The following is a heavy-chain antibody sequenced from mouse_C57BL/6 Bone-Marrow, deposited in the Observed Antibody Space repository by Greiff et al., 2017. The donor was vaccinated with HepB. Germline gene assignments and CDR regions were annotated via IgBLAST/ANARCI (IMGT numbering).Heavy chain of an antibody. CDR2: ISSGGSYT. V-gene: IGHV5-6*02. J-gene: IGHJ1*03. D-gene: IGHD2-5*01. CDR3: ARQGSNGYFDV. Sequence: DVMLVESGGDLVKPGGSLKLSCAASGFTFSSYGMSWVRQTPDKRLEWVATISSGGSYTYYPDSVKGRFTISRDNAKNTLYLQMSSLKSEDTAMYYCARQGSNGYFDVWGTGTTVTVSS. CDR1: GFTFSSYG.